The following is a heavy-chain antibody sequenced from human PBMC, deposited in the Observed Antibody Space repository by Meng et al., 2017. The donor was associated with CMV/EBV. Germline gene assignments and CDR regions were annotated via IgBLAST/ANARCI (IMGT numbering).Heavy chain of an antibody. J-gene: IGHJ6*02. D-gene: IGHD4-11*01. Sequence: GGSLRLSCAASGFTFSSYSMNWVRQAPGKGLEWVSSLSSSSSYIYYADSVKGRFTISRDNAKNSLYLQMNSLRAEDTAVYYCARDQTVTIGNYYYGMDVWGQGTTVTVSS. V-gene: IGHV3-21*01. CDR3: ARDQTVTIGNYYYGMDV. CDR1: GFTFSSYS. CDR2: LSSSSSYI.